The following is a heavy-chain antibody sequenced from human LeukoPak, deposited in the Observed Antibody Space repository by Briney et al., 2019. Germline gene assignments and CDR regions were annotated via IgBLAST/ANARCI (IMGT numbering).Heavy chain of an antibody. CDR1: GFTFSSYA. CDR3: ARGLWELPYYFDY. J-gene: IGHJ4*02. D-gene: IGHD1-26*01. V-gene: IGHV3-23*01. CDR2: ISGSGGST. Sequence: GGSLRLSCAASGFTFSSYAMSWVRQAPGKGLEWVSAISGSGGSTYYADSVKGRFTISRDNSKNTLYLQMNSLRAEDTAVYYCARGLWELPYYFDYWGQGTLVTVSS.